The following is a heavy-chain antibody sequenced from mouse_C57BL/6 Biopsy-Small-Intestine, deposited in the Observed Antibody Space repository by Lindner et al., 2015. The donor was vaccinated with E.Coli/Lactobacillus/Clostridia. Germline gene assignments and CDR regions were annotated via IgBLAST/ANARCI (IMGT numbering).Heavy chain of an antibody. D-gene: IGHD2-3*01. CDR1: GYTFTNYP. J-gene: IGHJ4*01. Sequence: SVKVSCKTSGYTFTNYPIHWVRQAPGQRLEWMGWIIAANGIAKYSQTLHDRLTITRDTSASTAYMELSSLKSGDTAVYYCARRGDGYKYDLWGQGTLVTVSS. CDR2: IIAANGIA. V-gene: IGHV1-66*01. CDR3: ARRGDGYKYDL.